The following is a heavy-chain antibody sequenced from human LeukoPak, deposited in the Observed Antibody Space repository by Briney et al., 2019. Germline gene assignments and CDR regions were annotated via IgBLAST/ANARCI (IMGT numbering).Heavy chain of an antibody. CDR1: GYKFSDYW. D-gene: IGHD3-16*02. Sequence: GESLKISCKGSGYKFSDYWIGWVRQMPGKGLDWMGIIYPGDSDTRYSPSLQGQVTISADKSISTAYLQWSSLKASDTAMYYCARQLTFWGSYRYTSFDYWGQGTLVTVSS. CDR3: ARQLTFWGSYRYTSFDY. V-gene: IGHV5-51*01. CDR2: IYPGDSDT. J-gene: IGHJ4*02.